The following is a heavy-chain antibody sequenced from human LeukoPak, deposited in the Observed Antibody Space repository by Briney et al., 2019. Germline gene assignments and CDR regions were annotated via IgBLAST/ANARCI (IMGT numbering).Heavy chain of an antibody. CDR1: GFTFSSYA. D-gene: IGHD3-22*01. CDR2: ISSNGGST. J-gene: IGHJ4*02. Sequence: GGSLRLSCAASGFTFSSYAMHWVRLAPGKGLEYVSAISSNGGSTYYANSVKGRFTISRDNSKNTLYLQMGSLRAEDMAVYYCARDRYYYDSSGYYYWGQGTLVTVSS. CDR3: ARDRYYYDSSGYYY. V-gene: IGHV3-64*01.